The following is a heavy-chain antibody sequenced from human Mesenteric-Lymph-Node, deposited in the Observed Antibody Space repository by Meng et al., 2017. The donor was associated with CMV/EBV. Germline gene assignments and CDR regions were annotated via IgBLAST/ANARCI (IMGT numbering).Heavy chain of an antibody. V-gene: IGHV1-2*06. D-gene: IGHD3-9*01. J-gene: IGHJ4*02. Sequence: QVQLVQSVAEVKKPGASVMVSCKASGYTFIAYYINWVRQAPGQGLEWMGRINPKTGGRSYEQNFQGRVTMTRDTSINTAYMEVNRLISDDTAMYYCARDRDTDWYSPFDYWGPGTLVTVSS. CDR1: GYTFIAYY. CDR3: ARDRDTDWYSPFDY. CDR2: INPKTGGR.